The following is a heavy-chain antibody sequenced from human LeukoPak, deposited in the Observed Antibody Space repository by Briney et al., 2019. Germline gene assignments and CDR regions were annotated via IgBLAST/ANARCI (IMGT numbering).Heavy chain of an antibody. D-gene: IGHD3-3*01. V-gene: IGHV1-2*02. Sequence: ASVKVSCKASGGTFSSYAISWVRQAPGQGLEWMGWINPNNGGTHYLQKFQGRVTMTRDTSISTAYMELSSLRSDDTAVYYCARTITILGGGDYWGQGSLVTVSS. CDR2: INPNNGGT. J-gene: IGHJ4*02. CDR1: GGTFSSYA. CDR3: ARTITILGGGDY.